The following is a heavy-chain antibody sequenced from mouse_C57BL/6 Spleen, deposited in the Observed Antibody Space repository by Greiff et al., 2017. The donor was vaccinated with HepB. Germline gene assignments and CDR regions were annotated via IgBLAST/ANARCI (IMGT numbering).Heavy chain of an antibody. V-gene: IGHV1-15*01. J-gene: IGHJ3*01. Sequence: QVQLQQSGAELVRPGASVTLSCKASGYTFTDYEMHWVKQTPVHGLEWIGAIDPETGGTAYNQKFKGKAILTADKSSSTAYMQLSSLTSEDSAVYCCAREGDGAGRAWFAYWGQGTLVTVSA. D-gene: IGHD3-2*02. CDR1: GYTFTDYE. CDR2: IDPETGGT. CDR3: AREGDGAGRAWFAY.